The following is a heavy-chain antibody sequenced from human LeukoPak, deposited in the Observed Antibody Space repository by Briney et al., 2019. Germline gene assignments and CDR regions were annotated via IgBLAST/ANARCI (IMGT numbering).Heavy chain of an antibody. Sequence: AASVKVSCKASGYTFTGYYMHWVRQAPGQWLEWMGWINPNSGGTNYAQKFQGRVTMTRDTSISTAYMELSRLRSDDTAVYYCARGYSYVSTFDYWGQGTLVTVSS. CDR2: INPNSGGT. J-gene: IGHJ4*02. V-gene: IGHV1-2*02. D-gene: IGHD5-18*01. CDR3: ARGYSYVSTFDY. CDR1: GYTFTGYY.